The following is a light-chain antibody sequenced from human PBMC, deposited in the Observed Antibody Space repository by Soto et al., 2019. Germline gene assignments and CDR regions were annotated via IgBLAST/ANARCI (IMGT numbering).Light chain of an antibody. CDR1: QGIGID. CDR2: ASS. CDR3: LQLYRYTRT. J-gene: IGKJ4*01. Sequence: DIQMTQSPSSLSASVGDRVTITCRASQGIGIDLGWYQQIPGKAPQRLIYASSTLQRWVPSRFSGSRSETDFTVTIISLQPEDDAPYYCLQLYRYTRTFGGGTQVEI. V-gene: IGKV1-17*01.